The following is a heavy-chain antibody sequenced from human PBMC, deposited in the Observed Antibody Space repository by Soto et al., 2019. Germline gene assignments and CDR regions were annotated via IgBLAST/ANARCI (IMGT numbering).Heavy chain of an antibody. V-gene: IGHV4-4*02. CDR1: GDSVRGSYW. Sequence: PSETLSLTCAVSGDSVRGSYWWTWVRQPPGKGPEWIGEIYHSGTTDYNPSLTSRVTFSVDKSKNQFSLNLRSVTAADTAVYYCARRVRYCSSTTCPVDWFDPWGQGTLVTSPQ. CDR3: ARRVRYCSSTTCPVDWFDP. CDR2: IYHSGTT. J-gene: IGHJ5*02. D-gene: IGHD2-2*01.